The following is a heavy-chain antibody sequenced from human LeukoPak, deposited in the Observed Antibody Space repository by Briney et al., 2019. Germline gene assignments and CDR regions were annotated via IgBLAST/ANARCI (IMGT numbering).Heavy chain of an antibody. V-gene: IGHV5-51*01. D-gene: IGHD1-26*01. Sequence: GESLQISCKGSPYSFTNYWLGWVRKVPGKGLEWMGIIYPDDSDARYSPSFQGQVTISADNSITTAYLQWSSLKASDTAMYYCARLYSGSYHDAFDIWGQGTMVTVSS. CDR3: ARLYSGSYHDAFDI. J-gene: IGHJ3*02. CDR2: IYPDDSDA. CDR1: PYSFTNYW.